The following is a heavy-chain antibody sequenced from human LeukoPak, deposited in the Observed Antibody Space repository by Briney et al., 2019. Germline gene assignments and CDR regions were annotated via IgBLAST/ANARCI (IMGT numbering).Heavy chain of an antibody. CDR3: ARGNWELLDFDY. V-gene: IGHV1-2*02. CDR2: INPNSGGT. D-gene: IGHD1-26*01. Sequence: ASVRVSCKASGYTFAVYYMHWVRQAPGQGLEWMGWINPNSGGTNYAQKFQGRVTMTRDTSISTAYMELSRLRSDDTAVYYCARGNWELLDFDYWGQGTLVTVSS. J-gene: IGHJ4*02. CDR1: GYTFAVYY.